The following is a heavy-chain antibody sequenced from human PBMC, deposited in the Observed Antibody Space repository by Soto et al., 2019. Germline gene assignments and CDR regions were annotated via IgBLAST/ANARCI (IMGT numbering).Heavy chain of an antibody. Sequence: QVQLVQSGAEVKKPGSSVKVSCKSSGYTFTIYTVTWVRQAPGQGLEWMGRIIPIFTQTNYAQKFQDRVTIHADKSTSTVYMELSGMRYEDTAVYYRARGGVRAAASMAVWGQGTTVTVSS. V-gene: IGHV1-69*08. CDR3: ARGGVRAAASMAV. J-gene: IGHJ6*02. CDR1: GYTFTIYT. D-gene: IGHD3-3*01. CDR2: IIPIFTQT.